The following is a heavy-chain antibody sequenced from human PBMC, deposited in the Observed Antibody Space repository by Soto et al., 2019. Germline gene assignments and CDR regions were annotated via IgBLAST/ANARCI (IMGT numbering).Heavy chain of an antibody. V-gene: IGHV3-74*01. Sequence: EVQLVESGGGLVQPGGSLRLSCAASGFTFSSYWMHWVLQAPGKGLVWVSRVKSDGSSTSYADSVKGRFTISRDNAKNTLYLHMNSLRAEDTAVYYCASDNWNSYWGQRTLVTVSS. CDR2: VKSDGSST. D-gene: IGHD1-1*01. J-gene: IGHJ4*02. CDR3: ASDNWNSY. CDR1: GFTFSSYW.